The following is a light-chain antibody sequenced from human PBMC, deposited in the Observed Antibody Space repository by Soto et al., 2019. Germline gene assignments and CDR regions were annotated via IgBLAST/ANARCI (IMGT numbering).Light chain of an antibody. CDR3: QQYNNRPWT. CDR2: GAS. Sequence: EIVMTQSPATLSVSPGERATLSCRASQSISSNLAWYQQKPGQAPRLLIYGASTRATGIPARFSGSGSGTEFTLTISSLQSEDFAVYYCQQYNNRPWTCGQGTKVEIK. J-gene: IGKJ1*01. CDR1: QSISSN. V-gene: IGKV3-15*01.